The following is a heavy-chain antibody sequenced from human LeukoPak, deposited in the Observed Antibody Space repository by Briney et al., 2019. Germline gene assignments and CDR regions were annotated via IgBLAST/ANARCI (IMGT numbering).Heavy chain of an antibody. J-gene: IGHJ4*02. CDR1: GYTFTSYG. V-gene: IGHV1-18*01. Sequence: ASVKVSCKASGYTFTSYGISWVRQAPGQGLEWMGWISAYNGNTNYAQKLQGRVTMTTDTSTSTAYMELRSLRSDDTAVYYCARSYYYDSSGYYLFGYFDYWGQGTLVTVSS. CDR2: ISAYNGNT. CDR3: ARSYYYDSSGYYLFGYFDY. D-gene: IGHD3-22*01.